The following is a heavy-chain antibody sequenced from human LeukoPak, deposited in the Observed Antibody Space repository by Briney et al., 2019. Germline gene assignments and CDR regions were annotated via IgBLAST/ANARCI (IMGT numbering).Heavy chain of an antibody. CDR3: ARGDIVVVPAAIGGADYYYYYMDV. D-gene: IGHD2-2*02. CDR2: IIPIFGTA. J-gene: IGHJ6*03. V-gene: IGHV1-69*05. Sequence: SVKVSCKASGGTFSSYAISWVRQAPGQGLEWMGRIIPIFGTANYAQKFQGRVTITTDESTSTAYMEQSSLRSEDTAVYYCARGDIVVVPAAIGGADYYYYYMDVWGKGTTVTVSS. CDR1: GGTFSSYA.